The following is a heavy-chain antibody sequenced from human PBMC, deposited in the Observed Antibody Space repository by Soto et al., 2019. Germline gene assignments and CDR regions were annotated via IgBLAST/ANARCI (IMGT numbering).Heavy chain of an antibody. CDR1: GGTFSSYA. D-gene: IGHD6-19*01. CDR3: ARWRSGWSRGDFDY. V-gene: IGHV1-69*06. Sequence: GASVKVSCKASGGTFSSYAISWVRQAPGQGLEWMGGIIPSNGTTNYAQKFQGRVTITADKSTSTAYMELSSLRSEDTAVYYCARWRSGWSRGDFDYWGQGTLVTVSS. J-gene: IGHJ4*02. CDR2: IIPSNGTT.